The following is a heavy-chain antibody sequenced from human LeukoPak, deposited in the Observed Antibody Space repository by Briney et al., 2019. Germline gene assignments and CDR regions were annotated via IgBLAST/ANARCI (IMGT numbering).Heavy chain of an antibody. V-gene: IGHV1-2*02. CDR1: GYTFTGYY. CDR2: INPNSGGT. J-gene: IGHJ5*02. Sequence: ASVKVSCKASGYTFTGYYMHWVRQAPGQGLEWMGWINPNSGGTNYAQKFQGRVTMTRDTSISTAYMELSRLRSDDTAVYYCARRVCSSSCRTAPNWFDPWGQGTLVTVSS. CDR3: ARRVCSSSCRTAPNWFDP. D-gene: IGHD6-13*01.